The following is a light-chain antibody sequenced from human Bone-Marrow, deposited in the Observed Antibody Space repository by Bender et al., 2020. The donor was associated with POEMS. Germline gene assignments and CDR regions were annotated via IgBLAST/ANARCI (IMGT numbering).Light chain of an antibody. CDR3: CSYAGVGV. Sequence: QSALTQAASVSGSPGQSITISCTGTSSDVGSYNLVSWYQQHPGKAPKLLIYEGSERPSGVSNRFSGSKSGNTASLTISGLQPEDEADYYCCSYAGVGVFGTGTRVIVL. V-gene: IGLV2-23*01. CDR2: EGS. CDR1: SSDVGSYNL. J-gene: IGLJ1*01.